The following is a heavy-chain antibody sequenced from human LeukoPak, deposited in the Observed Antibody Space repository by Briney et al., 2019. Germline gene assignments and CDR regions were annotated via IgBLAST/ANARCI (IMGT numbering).Heavy chain of an antibody. V-gene: IGHV3-7*01. CDR2: IKQDGSEK. Sequence: GGSLRLSCAASGFTFSTYTMNWVRRAPGKGLEWVANIKQDGSEKYYVDSVKGRFTISRDNAKNSLYLQMNSLRAEDTAVYYCASGITALDGDYFDYWGQGTLVTVSS. CDR3: ASGITALDGDYFDY. CDR1: GFTFSTYT. J-gene: IGHJ4*02. D-gene: IGHD1-7*01.